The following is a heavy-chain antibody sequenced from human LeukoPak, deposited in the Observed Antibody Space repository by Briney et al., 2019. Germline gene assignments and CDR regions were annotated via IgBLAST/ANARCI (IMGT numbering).Heavy chain of an antibody. J-gene: IGHJ4*02. CDR3: ARDLGWLRPFDY. CDR2: ISYDGSVK. D-gene: IGHD5-12*01. CDR1: GFTFSSFA. V-gene: IGHV3-30-3*01. Sequence: PGGSLRLSCAASGFTFSSFAMHWVRQTPGRGRKWVAVISYDGSVKYYADSVKGRFTISRDNSKNTLYLQMNSLRDEDTAVYYCARDLGWLRPFDYWGQGTLVTVSS.